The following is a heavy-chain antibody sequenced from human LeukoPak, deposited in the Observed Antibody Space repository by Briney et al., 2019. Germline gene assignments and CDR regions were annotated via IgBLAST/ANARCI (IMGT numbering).Heavy chain of an antibody. CDR2: ISSIVGNT. V-gene: IGHV3-64*01. CDR1: GFTFSSYA. J-gene: IGHJ6*04. D-gene: IGHD3-10*02. Sequence: GQSLSLSCAASGFTFSSYAIHWVRQAPGKGREWVSSISSIVGNTSHANSVKGTFTISRDNAKNSLYLQMNSLRAEDTAVYYCAELVITMIGGVWGKGTTVTISS. CDR3: AELVITMIGGV.